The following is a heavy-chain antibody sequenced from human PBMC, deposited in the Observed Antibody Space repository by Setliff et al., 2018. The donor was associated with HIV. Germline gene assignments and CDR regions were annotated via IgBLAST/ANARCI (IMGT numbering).Heavy chain of an antibody. CDR1: GYSFTSYY. V-gene: IGHV1-46*01. D-gene: IGHD3-22*01. CDR3: ARDWEARADYYDTSGQAQYFQH. CDR2: INPSGGTT. J-gene: IGHJ1*01. Sequence: ASVKVSCKASGYSFTSYYVHWVRQAPGQGLEWMGIINPSGGTTSYAQKFQGRVTMTRETSTSTVYMELSSLRSEDTAVYYCARDWEARADYYDTSGQAQYFQHWGQGTLVTVSS.